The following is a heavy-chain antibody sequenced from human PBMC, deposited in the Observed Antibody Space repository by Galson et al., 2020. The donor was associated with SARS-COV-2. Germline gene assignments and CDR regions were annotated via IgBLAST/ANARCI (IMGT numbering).Heavy chain of an antibody. V-gene: IGHV3-30*04. CDR1: GFTFSGYA. Sequence: GGSLRLSCAASGFTFSGYAMHWVRQAPGKRLEWVAVISKDGSKTNYADSVKCRFTISRDNSKNRLYVQMSSLRTEDTAVYHCVREGPSRSRGWYDDFDSWGKGTLVTVSS. CDR2: ISKDGSKT. D-gene: IGHD6-19*01. J-gene: IGHJ4*02. CDR3: VREGPSRSRGWYDDFDS.